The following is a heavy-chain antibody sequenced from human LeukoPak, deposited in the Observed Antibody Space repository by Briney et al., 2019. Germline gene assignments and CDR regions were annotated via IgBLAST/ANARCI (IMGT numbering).Heavy chain of an antibody. CDR3: AKDHMVRGISDY. V-gene: IGHV3-23*01. CDR1: GFTFSSYA. D-gene: IGHD3-10*01. J-gene: IGHJ4*02. CDR2: ISGSGGST. Sequence: GGSLRLSCAASGFTFSSYAMSWVRQAPGKGLEWVSAISGSGGSTYYADSVKGRFTISRDNSKNTLCLQMNSLRAEDTAVYYCAKDHMVRGISDYWGQGTLVTVSS.